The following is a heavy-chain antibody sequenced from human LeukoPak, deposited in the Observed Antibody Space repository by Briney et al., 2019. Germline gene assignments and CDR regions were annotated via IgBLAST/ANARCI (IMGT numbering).Heavy chain of an antibody. V-gene: IGHV3-21*01. CDR2: ISSSSSYI. D-gene: IGHD3-9*01. J-gene: IGHJ4*02. CDR3: ARANFDWFFDY. Sequence: GGSLRLSCAASGFTFSSYSMNWVRQAPRKRLEWVSSISSSSSYIYYADSVKGRFTISRDNAKNSLYLQMNSLRAEDTAVYYCARANFDWFFDYWGQGTLVTVSS. CDR1: GFTFSSYS.